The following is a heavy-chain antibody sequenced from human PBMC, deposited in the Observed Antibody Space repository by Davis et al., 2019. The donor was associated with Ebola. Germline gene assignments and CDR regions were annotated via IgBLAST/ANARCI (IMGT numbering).Heavy chain of an antibody. J-gene: IGHJ4*02. CDR2: ISSSGSTI. D-gene: IGHD6-13*01. Sequence: PGGSLRLSCAASGFTFSSYEMNWVRQAPGKGLEWVSYISSSGSTIYYADSVKGRFTISRDNAKNSLYLQMNSLRAEDTALYYCAKEPPHPQQLVPHYFDYWGQGTLVTVSS. V-gene: IGHV3-48*03. CDR1: GFTFSSYE. CDR3: AKEPPHPQQLVPHYFDY.